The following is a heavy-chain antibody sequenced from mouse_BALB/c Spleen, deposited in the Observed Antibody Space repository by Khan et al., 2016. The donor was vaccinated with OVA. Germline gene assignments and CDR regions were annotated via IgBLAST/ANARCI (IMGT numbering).Heavy chain of an antibody. CDR2: INYSGSP. D-gene: IGHD2-14*01. CDR1: GYSVTSDYA. CDR3: TRVRAY. J-gene: IGHJ3*01. V-gene: IGHV3-2*02. Sequence: EVQLVESGPGLVKPSQSLSLTCTVTGYSVTSDYAWNWIRQFPGNKLEWMGYINYSGSPSYTPYLKSRISITRDTSKNQFFLQLNSVTTEDTATYYWTRVRAYGGQGTLVTVST.